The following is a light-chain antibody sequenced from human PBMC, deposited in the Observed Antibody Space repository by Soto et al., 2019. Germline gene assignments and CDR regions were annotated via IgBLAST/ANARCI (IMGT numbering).Light chain of an antibody. CDR1: SSNIGGNS. CDR2: DDN. J-gene: IGLJ1*01. CDR3: GSWDSSLSAYD. Sequence: QSVMTQPPSVSAAPGQTVTISCSGSSSNIGGNSVSWYQQLPGTAPKLLIYDDNKRPSGIPDRFSGSKSGTSATLGITGFQTGDEADYYCGSWDSSLSAYDFGTGTKLTVL. V-gene: IGLV1-51*01.